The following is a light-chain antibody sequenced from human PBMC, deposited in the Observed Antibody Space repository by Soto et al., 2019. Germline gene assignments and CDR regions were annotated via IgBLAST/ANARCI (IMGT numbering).Light chain of an antibody. CDR1: QSVSSSY. CDR2: GAS. J-gene: IGKJ4*01. CDR3: PRRSNWQLN. Sequence: EIVLTQSPGTLSLSPGERATLSCRASQSVSSSYLAWYQQKPGQAPRLLIYGASIRATGIPDRFSGSGSGTDFTLTISRLEPDDFVVYYCPRRSNWQLNFSVATK. V-gene: IGKV3D-20*02.